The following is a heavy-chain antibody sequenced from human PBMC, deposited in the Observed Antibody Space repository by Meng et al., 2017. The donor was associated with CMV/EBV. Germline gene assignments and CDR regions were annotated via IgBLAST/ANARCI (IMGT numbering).Heavy chain of an antibody. CDR2: INPSGGST. D-gene: IGHD2-2*01. Sequence: ASVKVSCKASGYTLTSYYMHWVRQAPGQGLEWMGIINPSGGSTSYAQKFQGRVTMTRDTSTSTVYMELSSLKSEDTAVYYCAREEFCSSTNCSYYYAMDVWGQGTTVTVSS. CDR3: AREEFCSSTNCSYYYAMDV. CDR1: GYTLTSYY. J-gene: IGHJ6*02. V-gene: IGHV1-46*01.